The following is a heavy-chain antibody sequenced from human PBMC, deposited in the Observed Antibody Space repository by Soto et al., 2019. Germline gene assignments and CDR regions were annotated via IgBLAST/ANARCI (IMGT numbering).Heavy chain of an antibody. CDR1: GGTFSSYT. CDR2: IIPILGIA. J-gene: IGHJ6*03. V-gene: IGHV1-69*02. D-gene: IGHD5-12*01. CDR3: AGARGYSGYPRDYYYYYYMDV. Sequence: SVKVSCKASGGTFSSYTISWVRQAPGQGLEWMGRIIPILGIANYAQKFQGRVTITADKSTSTAYMELSSLRSEDTAVYYCAGARGYSGYPRDYYYYYYMDVWGKGTTVTVSS.